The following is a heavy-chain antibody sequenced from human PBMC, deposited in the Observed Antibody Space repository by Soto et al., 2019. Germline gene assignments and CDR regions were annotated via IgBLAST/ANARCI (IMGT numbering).Heavy chain of an antibody. CDR1: CYTFTSNG. D-gene: IGHD6-19*01. V-gene: IGHV1-18*04. J-gene: IGHJ4*02. Sequence: XSVEVSGKASCYTFTSNGISWVRQATGQGLEWMGWISANKDLTKYAENGQGRVTMTTDTSTSTAYMELRSLRSDDTAVYYCARDWSEPAVAGTLDYWGQGSPVTVSS. CDR2: ISANKDLT. CDR3: ARDWSEPAVAGTLDY.